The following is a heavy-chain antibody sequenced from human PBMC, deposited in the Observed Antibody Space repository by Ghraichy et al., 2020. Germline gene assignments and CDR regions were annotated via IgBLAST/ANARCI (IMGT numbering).Heavy chain of an antibody. Sequence: SETLSLTCTVSGGSMTSYYWSWIRQPPGKGLEWIGYIYYSGSTNYNPSLRSRVTISVDTSKNQFSLQLSSGTAADTAAYYCVRHEPTTVITRWAFHIWGRGTMVTVFS. CDR2: IYYSGST. V-gene: IGHV4-59*08. CDR3: VRHEPTTVITRWAFHI. J-gene: IGHJ3*02. CDR1: GGSMTSYY. D-gene: IGHD4-23*01.